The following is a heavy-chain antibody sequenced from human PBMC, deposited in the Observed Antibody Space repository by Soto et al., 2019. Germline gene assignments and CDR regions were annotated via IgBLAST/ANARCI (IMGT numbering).Heavy chain of an antibody. CDR3: ARLGDYDFWSGYPYGMDV. D-gene: IGHD3-3*01. J-gene: IGHJ6*02. CDR2: IYPGDSDT. V-gene: IGHV5-51*01. Sequence: LKISCKGSGYSFTSYWIGWVRQMPGKGLEWMGIIYPGDSDTRYSPSFQGQVTISADKSISTAYLQWSSLKASDTAMYYCARLGDYDFWSGYPYGMDVWGQGTTVTVSS. CDR1: GYSFTSYW.